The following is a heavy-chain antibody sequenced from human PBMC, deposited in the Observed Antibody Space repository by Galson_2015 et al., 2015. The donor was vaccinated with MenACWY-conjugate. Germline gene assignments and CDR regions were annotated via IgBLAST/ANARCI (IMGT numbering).Heavy chain of an antibody. CDR2: ISPGSSII. V-gene: IGHV3-48*02. Sequence: SLRLSCAASGLTFSHYGMNWVRQAPGKGLEWISYISPGSSIIYYADSAKGRFTISRDDAKNSLFLQISSLRDEDTAVYYCAWGRNPTVKSMYLDYWGQGALVTVSS. J-gene: IGHJ4*02. CDR3: AWGRNPTVKSMYLDY. CDR1: GLTFSHYG. D-gene: IGHD1-14*01.